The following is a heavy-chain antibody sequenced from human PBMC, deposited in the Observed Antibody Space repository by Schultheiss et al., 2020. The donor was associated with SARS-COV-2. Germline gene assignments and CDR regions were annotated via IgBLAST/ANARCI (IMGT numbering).Heavy chain of an antibody. D-gene: IGHD5-18*01. CDR2: ISNSSSYR. Sequence: GGSLRLSCAASGFTFTNYAMHWVRQAPGKGLEWVSSISNSSSYRYYADSVKGRFTISRDNSKNTLFLQMDSLRAEDTAIYYCARWGGYTFTVEAKYDYWGQGALVTVSS. CDR3: ARWGGYTFTVEAKYDY. V-gene: IGHV3-21*01. J-gene: IGHJ4*02. CDR1: GFTFTNYA.